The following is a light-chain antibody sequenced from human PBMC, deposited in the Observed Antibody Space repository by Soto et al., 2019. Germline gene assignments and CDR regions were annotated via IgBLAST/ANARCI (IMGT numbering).Light chain of an antibody. CDR2: WAS. CDR1: QTVLYRSDNKNN. CDR3: QQYYSLPYT. Sequence: DIVMTQSPDSLAVSLGERATINCKSSQTVLYRSDNKNNLAWYQQKAGQPPKLLIYWASTRESGVPDRFSGSWSWTNFTLTISSLQAEDVAVYYCQQYYSLPYTFGQGTKLEIK. J-gene: IGKJ2*01. V-gene: IGKV4-1*01.